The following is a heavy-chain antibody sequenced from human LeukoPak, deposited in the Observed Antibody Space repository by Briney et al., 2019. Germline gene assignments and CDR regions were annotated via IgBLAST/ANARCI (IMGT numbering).Heavy chain of an antibody. D-gene: IGHD2-21*02. CDR3: ARVGGDYFRYYYHYMDV. V-gene: IGHV1-18*01. CDR1: GYTFTSYG. CDR2: ISAYNGNT. Sequence: GASVKVSCKASGYTFTSYGISWVRQAPGQGLEWMGWISAYNGNTNYAQKLQGRVTMTTDTSTSTAYMELRSLRSDDTAVYYCARVGGDYFRYYYHYMDVWGKGTTVTVSS. J-gene: IGHJ6*03.